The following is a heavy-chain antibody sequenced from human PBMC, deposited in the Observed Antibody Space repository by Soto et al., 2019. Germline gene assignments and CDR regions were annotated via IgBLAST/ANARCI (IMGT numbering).Heavy chain of an antibody. CDR1: GYTFTSYY. Sequence: ASVKVSCKASGYTFTSYYMHWVRQAPGQGLEWMGIINPSGGSTSYAQKFQGRVTMTRDTSTSTVYMELSSLRSEDTAVYYCARDGDIVVVTAMGPAGYFQHWGQGTLVTVSS. J-gene: IGHJ1*01. V-gene: IGHV1-46*01. D-gene: IGHD2-21*02. CDR2: INPSGGST. CDR3: ARDGDIVVVTAMGPAGYFQH.